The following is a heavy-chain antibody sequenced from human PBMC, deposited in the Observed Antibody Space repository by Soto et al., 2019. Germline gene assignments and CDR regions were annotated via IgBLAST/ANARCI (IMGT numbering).Heavy chain of an antibody. D-gene: IGHD3-10*01. Sequence: QVQLVQSGAEEKKPGASVKVSCKASGYTFTRYGIHWVRQAPGQGLERMGWINTGNGNTKGSQKFQDRVTVTRDTSASTAYMELSSLRSEDKAVYYCAREGMTWELQEWGQGTLVTVSS. CDR1: GYTFTRYG. V-gene: IGHV1-3*05. J-gene: IGHJ4*02. CDR2: INTGNGNT. CDR3: AREGMTWELQE.